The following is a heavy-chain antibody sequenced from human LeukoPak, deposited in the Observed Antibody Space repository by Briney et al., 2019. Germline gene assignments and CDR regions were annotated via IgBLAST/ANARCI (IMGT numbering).Heavy chain of an antibody. CDR2: INLGDSDT. CDR1: GHRFTNHW. CDR3: ARRPYSGSPNWFDP. J-gene: IGHJ5*02. D-gene: IGHD1-26*01. V-gene: IGHV5-51*01. Sequence: GESLKISCEVSGHRFTNHWIGWVRQMPGKGLEWMGIINLGDSDTKYSPSFQGQATISLDKSISTAYLQWRSLKASDTAMYYCARRPYSGSPNWFDPWGQGTLVTVSS.